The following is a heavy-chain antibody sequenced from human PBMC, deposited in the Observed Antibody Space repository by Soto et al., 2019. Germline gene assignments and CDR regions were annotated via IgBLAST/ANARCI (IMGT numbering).Heavy chain of an antibody. CDR3: ARSGYDLLDGRNVFDV. CDR2: IYWADDK. V-gene: IGHV2-5*02. Sequence: QITLKESGPTLVKPTQTLTLTCSLSGFSLTTSGVSVGWIRQPPGKALEWLALIYWADDKRYSPSLRSRLTITKDTSKNQVVLTMTNRDPVDTATSYFARSGYDLLDGRNVFDVWGQGTMVTVSS. J-gene: IGHJ3*01. CDR1: GFSLTTSGVS. D-gene: IGHD2-15*01.